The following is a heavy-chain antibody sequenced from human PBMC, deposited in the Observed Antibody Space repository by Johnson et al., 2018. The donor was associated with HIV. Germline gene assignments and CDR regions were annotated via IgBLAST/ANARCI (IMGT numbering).Heavy chain of an antibody. V-gene: IGHV3-20*04. J-gene: IGHJ3*02. CDR1: GFTFDDYG. Sequence: VQLVESGGGVVQPGRSLRLSCAASGFTFDDYGMSWVRQAPGKGLEWVAGINWNGGSTGYADSVKGRFTISRDNARNSLYLQMNSLRAEDTAVYYCASLVGDTYLNAFDIWGQGTMVTVSS. CDR2: INWNGGST. D-gene: IGHD1-26*01. CDR3: ASLVGDTYLNAFDI.